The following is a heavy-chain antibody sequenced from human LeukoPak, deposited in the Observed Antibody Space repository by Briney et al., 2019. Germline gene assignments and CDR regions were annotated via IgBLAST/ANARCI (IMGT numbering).Heavy chain of an antibody. V-gene: IGHV3-15*01. J-gene: IGHJ4*02. CDR3: TTVGVYYDLLTGYHDS. CDR2: IKSKTDGETT. CDR1: GFTFSNAW. D-gene: IGHD3-9*01. Sequence: WGSLRLSCAASGFTFSNAWISWVRQVPGKGLEWVGHIKSKTDGETTDYAATVKGRFTISRVDSKNTLYLQMNSLKTEDTAVYYCTTVGVYYDLLTGYHDSWGQGTLVTVSS.